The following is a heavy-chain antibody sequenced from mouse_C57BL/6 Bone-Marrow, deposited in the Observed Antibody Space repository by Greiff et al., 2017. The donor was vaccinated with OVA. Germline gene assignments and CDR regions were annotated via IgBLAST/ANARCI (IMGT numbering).Heavy chain of an antibody. CDR2: ISDGGSYT. V-gene: IGHV5-4*01. D-gene: IGHD3-3*01. CDR1: GFTFSSYA. CDR3: ARTGDPY. J-gene: IGHJ2*01. Sequence: EVQVVESGGGLVKPGGSLKLSCAASGFTFSSYAMSWVRQTPEKRLEWVATISDGGSYTYYPDNVKGRFTISRDKAKNNLYLQMSHLKSEDTAMYYCARTGDPYWGQGTTLTVSS.